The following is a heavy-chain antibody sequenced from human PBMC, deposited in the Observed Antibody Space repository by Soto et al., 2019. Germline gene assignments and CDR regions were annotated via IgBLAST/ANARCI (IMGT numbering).Heavy chain of an antibody. J-gene: IGHJ4*02. Sequence: TLSLTCTVSGGSISSGDYYWSWIRQPPGKGLEWIGYIYYSGSTYYNPSLKSRVTISVDTSKNQFSLKLSSVTAADTAVYYCARGLYYYDSSGYYRDYYFDYWGQGTLVTVSS. CDR1: GGSISSGDYY. V-gene: IGHV4-30-4*01. CDR2: IYYSGST. D-gene: IGHD3-22*01. CDR3: ARGLYYYDSSGYYRDYYFDY.